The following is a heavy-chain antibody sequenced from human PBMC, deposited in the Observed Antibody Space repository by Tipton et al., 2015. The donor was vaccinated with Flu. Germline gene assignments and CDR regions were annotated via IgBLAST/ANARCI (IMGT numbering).Heavy chain of an antibody. D-gene: IGHD6-19*01. J-gene: IGHJ4*02. Sequence: SLRLSCAASGFTFSSYAMSWVRQAPGKGLEWVSAISGSGGSTYYADSVKGRFTISRDNSKNTLYLQMNSLRAEDTAVYYCAKVGGYSSGWYEDYFDHWGQGTLVTVSS. V-gene: IGHV3-23*01. CDR1: GFTFSSYA. CDR3: AKVGGYSSGWYEDYFDH. CDR2: ISGSGGST.